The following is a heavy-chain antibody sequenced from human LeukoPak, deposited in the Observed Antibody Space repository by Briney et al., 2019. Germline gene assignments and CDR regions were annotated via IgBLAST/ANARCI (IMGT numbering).Heavy chain of an antibody. CDR3: ASMTTVTGRFDY. CDR1: GGSISVGGYS. D-gene: IGHD4-11*01. V-gene: IGHV4-30-2*01. CDR2: IYHSGST. Sequence: ASETLSLTCAVSGGSISVGGYSWSWIRQPPGKGLEWIGYIYHSGSTYYNPSLKSRVTISVDRSKNQFSLKLSSVTAADTAVYYCASMTTVTGRFDYWGQGTLVTVSS. J-gene: IGHJ4*02.